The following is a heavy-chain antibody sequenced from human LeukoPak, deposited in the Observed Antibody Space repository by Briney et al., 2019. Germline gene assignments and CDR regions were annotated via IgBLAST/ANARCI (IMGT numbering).Heavy chain of an antibody. CDR2: IYYSGRT. V-gene: IGHV4-34*01. D-gene: IGHD6-13*01. Sequence: PSETLSLTCAVYGGSFSGYYWSWIRQPPGKGLEWLGSIYYSGRTYYNPSLKSRVTISVDTSKNQFSLKLRSVTAEDTAVYFCAKVGATAGTLRIEYFQHWGQGTLVTVSS. CDR1: GGSFSGYY. CDR3: AKVGATAGTLRIEYFQH. J-gene: IGHJ1*01.